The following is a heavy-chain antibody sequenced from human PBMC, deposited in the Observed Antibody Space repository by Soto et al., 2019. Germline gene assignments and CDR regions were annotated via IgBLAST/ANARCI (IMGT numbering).Heavy chain of an antibody. V-gene: IGHV3-23*01. CDR3: AKDFRFGPGSGESIPN. J-gene: IGHJ4*02. Sequence: EVQLLESGGGLVQPAGSLRLSCAASGCTFSSYAMSWVRQAPGKGLGWVSAISGSAGSTYYADYVKGRFTIARNNHKNTLYLQMNSLRAEDTAVYYCAKDFRFGPGSGESIPNWGQGTLVPVSS. CDR2: ISGSAGST. CDR1: GCTFSSYA. D-gene: IGHD3-16*01.